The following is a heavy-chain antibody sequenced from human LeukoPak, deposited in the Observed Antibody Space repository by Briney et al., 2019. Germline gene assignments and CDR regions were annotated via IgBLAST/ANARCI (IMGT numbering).Heavy chain of an antibody. D-gene: IGHD2-2*01. V-gene: IGHV4-38-2*01. CDR3: ARHLVPAAHLDY. CDR1: GYSISSGYY. J-gene: IGHJ4*02. CDR2: IYYSGST. Sequence: PSETLSLTCAVSGYSISSGYYWGWIRQPPGKGLEWIGSIYYSGSTYYNPSLKSRVTISVDTSKNQFSLELSSVTAADTAVYYCARHLVPAAHLDYWGQGTLVTVSS.